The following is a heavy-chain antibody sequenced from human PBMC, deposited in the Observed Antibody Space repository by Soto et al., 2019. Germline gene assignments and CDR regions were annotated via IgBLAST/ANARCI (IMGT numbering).Heavy chain of an antibody. D-gene: IGHD3-22*01. CDR1: GYSFTSYW. Sequence: GESLKISCKGSGYSFTSYWISWVRQMPGKGLEWMGRIDPSDSYTNYSPSFQGHVTISADKSISTAYLQWSSLKASDTAMYYCARRTIVVTQGYYGMDVWGQGTTVTVSS. CDR2: IDPSDSYT. J-gene: IGHJ6*02. CDR3: ARRTIVVTQGYYGMDV. V-gene: IGHV5-10-1*01.